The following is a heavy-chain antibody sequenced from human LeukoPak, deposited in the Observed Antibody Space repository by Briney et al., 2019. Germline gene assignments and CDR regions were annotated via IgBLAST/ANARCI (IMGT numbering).Heavy chain of an antibody. V-gene: IGHV3-7*01. D-gene: IGHD1-26*01. J-gene: IGHJ4*02. CDR2: IKQDGSEK. CDR1: GFTFSSYW. CDR3: ARGRLYIQPWELLWFDY. Sequence: PGGSLRLSCAASGFTFSSYWMSWVRQAPGNGLEWVANIKQDGSEKYYVDSVKGRFTISRDNAKNSLYLQMNSLRAEDTAVYYCARGRLYIQPWELLWFDYWGQGTLVTVSS.